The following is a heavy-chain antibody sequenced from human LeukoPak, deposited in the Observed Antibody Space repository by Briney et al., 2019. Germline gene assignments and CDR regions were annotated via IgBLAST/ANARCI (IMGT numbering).Heavy chain of an antibody. CDR1: GFTFSSFG. CDR2: IQNDASTE. Sequence: GGSLRLSCAASGFTFSSFGMHWVRQAPGKGLEWVAVIQNDASTENFADSVKGRFTISRDNSKNTVFLQMNSLRVEDTAVYYCARELSQIVWGGLDYGGQGTLVSVSS. D-gene: IGHD2-21*01. J-gene: IGHJ4*02. V-gene: IGHV3-33*05. CDR3: ARELSQIVWGGLDY.